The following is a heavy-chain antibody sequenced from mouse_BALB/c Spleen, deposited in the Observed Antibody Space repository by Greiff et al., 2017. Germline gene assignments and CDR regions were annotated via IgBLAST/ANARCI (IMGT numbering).Heavy chain of an antibody. V-gene: IGHV14-3*02. CDR1: GFNIKDTY. CDR2: IDPANGNT. D-gene: IGHD2-10*02. CDR3: ASAIGKYGTGANFDY. Sequence: EVQLQQSGAELVKPGASVKLSCTASGFNIKDTYMHWVKQRPEQGLEWIGRIDPANGNTKYDPKFQGKATITADTSSNTAYLQLSSLTSEDTAVYYCASAIGKYGTGANFDYWGQGTTLTVSS. J-gene: IGHJ2*01.